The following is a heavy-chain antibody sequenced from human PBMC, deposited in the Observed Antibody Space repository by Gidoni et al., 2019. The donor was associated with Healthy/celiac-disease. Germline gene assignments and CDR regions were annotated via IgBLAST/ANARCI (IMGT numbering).Heavy chain of an antibody. CDR2: IIPIFGTA. CDR1: GVTFSSYA. V-gene: IGHV1-69*06. Sequence: QVQLVQSGAEVKKPGSSVKVSCKASGVTFSSYAISWVRQAPGQGLEWMGGIIPIFGTANYAQKVQGRVTITADKSTSTAYMELSSLRSEDTAVYYCARVIVDFCSGYYGGYFDYWGQGTLVTVSS. D-gene: IGHD3-3*01. CDR3: ARVIVDFCSGYYGGYFDY. J-gene: IGHJ4*02.